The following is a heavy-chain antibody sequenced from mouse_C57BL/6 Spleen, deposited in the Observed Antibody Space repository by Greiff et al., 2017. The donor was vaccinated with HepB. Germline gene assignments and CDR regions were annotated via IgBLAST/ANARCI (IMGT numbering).Heavy chain of an antibody. Sequence: DVQLVESGGGLVKPGGSLKLSCAASGFTFSSYAMSWVRQTPEKRLEWVATISDGGSYTYYPDNVKGRFTISRDNAKNNLYLQMSHLKSEDTAMYYCARGGLRFFDYWGQGTTLTVSS. CDR1: GFTFSSYA. V-gene: IGHV5-4*01. J-gene: IGHJ2*01. D-gene: IGHD1-1*01. CDR3: ARGGLRFFDY. CDR2: ISDGGSYT.